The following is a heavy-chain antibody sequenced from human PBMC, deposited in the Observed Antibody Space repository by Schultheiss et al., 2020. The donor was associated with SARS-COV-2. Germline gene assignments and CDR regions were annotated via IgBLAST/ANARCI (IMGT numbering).Heavy chain of an antibody. Sequence: SATLSLTCTVSGGSISSSSYYWGWIRQPPGKGLEWIGSIYYSGSTYYNPSLKSRVTISVDTSKNQFSLKLSSVTAADTAVYYCASLDYYDSSGYFGYWGQGTLVTVSS. D-gene: IGHD3-22*01. J-gene: IGHJ4*02. V-gene: IGHV4-39*01. CDR1: GGSISSSSYY. CDR2: IYYSGST. CDR3: ASLDYYDSSGYFGY.